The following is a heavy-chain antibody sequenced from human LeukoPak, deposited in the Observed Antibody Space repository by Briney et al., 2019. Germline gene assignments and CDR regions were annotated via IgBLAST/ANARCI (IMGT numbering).Heavy chain of an antibody. CDR1: GFTFSSYA. CDR3: ARDRSIVGASPLFDY. Sequence: GGSLRLSCAASGFTFSSYAMNWVRQAPGKGLEWVALISYDGSNKNYADSVKGRFTISRDNSKNTLYLQMNSLRAEDTAVYYCARDRSIVGASPLFDYWGQGTLVTVSS. J-gene: IGHJ4*02. V-gene: IGHV3-30-3*01. CDR2: ISYDGSNK. D-gene: IGHD1-26*01.